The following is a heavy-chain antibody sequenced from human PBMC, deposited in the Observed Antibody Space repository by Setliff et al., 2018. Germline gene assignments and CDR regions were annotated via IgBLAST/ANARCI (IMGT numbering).Heavy chain of an antibody. Sequence: PSETLSLTCSVSGDSISSGIYHWSWIRQPAGKGLEWIGRIYVNGGSTTYSPPLKSRVTISVDTSKNQFSLNLSSVTAADTAVYYCARAGYELGQYNWFDPWAREPWSPSPQ. V-gene: IGHV4-61*02. CDR1: GDSISSGIYH. CDR3: ARAGYELGQYNWFDP. J-gene: IGHJ5*02. CDR2: IYVNGGST. D-gene: IGHD2-2*01.